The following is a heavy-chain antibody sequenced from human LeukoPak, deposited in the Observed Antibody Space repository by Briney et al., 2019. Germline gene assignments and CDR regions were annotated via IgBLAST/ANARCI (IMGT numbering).Heavy chain of an antibody. CDR2: IDTSGST. Sequence: SGTLSLTCTVSGGSISSYYWSWIRQPPGKGLEWIGYIDTSGSTNHNPSLKSQVTISSDTSKNQFSLKLSSVTAADTAVYYCARAYSSSWLSAFDIWGQGTMVTVSS. CDR1: GGSISSYY. D-gene: IGHD6-13*01. CDR3: ARAYSSSWLSAFDI. V-gene: IGHV4-4*09. J-gene: IGHJ3*02.